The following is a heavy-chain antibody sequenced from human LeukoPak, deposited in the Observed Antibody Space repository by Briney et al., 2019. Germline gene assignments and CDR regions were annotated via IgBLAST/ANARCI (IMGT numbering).Heavy chain of an antibody. CDR2: ISTTSTYI. CDR3: ARGLVTTGRSSFDN. V-gene: IGHV3-21*01. J-gene: IGHJ4*02. CDR1: GFTFSYYS. Sequence: GGSLRLSCAASGFTFSYYSMNWVRQAPGKGLEWVSSISTTSTYIYYADSVKGRFTISRDNAKNSLYLQMNSLRAEDTAVYYCARGLVTTGRSSFDNWGQGTLVTVSS. D-gene: IGHD4-17*01.